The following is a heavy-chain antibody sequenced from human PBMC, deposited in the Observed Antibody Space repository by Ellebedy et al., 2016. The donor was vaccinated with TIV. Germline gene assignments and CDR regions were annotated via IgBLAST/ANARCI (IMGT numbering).Heavy chain of an antibody. CDR2: ISYDGSNK. J-gene: IGHJ4*02. CDR1: GFTFSSYS. D-gene: IGHD3-10*01. CDR3: ARDHFRVLWFGELSY. V-gene: IGHV3-30*05. Sequence: PGGSLRLSCAASGFTFSSYSMNLVRQAPGKGLEWVAVISYDGSNKYYADSVKGRFTISRDNSKNTLYLQMNSLRADDTAVYYCARDHFRVLWFGELSYWGQGTLVTVSS.